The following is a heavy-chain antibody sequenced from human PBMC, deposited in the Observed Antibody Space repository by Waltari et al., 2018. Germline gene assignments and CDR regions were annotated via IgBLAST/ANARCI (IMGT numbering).Heavy chain of an antibody. D-gene: IGHD3-22*01. Sequence: QVQLQQWGAGLLKPSETLSLTCAVYGGSFSGYYWRWIRQPPGKGLEWIGEINHSGSTNYNPSLKSRVTISVDTSKNQFSLKLSSVTAADTAVYYCARGRYYDSSGYYPTGYYYYYYMDVWGKGTTVTVSS. CDR1: GGSFSGYY. CDR3: ARGRYYDSSGYYPTGYYYYYYMDV. CDR2: INHSGST. V-gene: IGHV4-34*01. J-gene: IGHJ6*03.